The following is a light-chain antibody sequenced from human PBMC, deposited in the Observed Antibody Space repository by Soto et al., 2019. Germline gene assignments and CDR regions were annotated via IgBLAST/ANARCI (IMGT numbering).Light chain of an antibody. CDR3: NSYTSSSTHV. CDR2: DVS. CDR1: SSDVGGYNY. V-gene: IGLV2-14*03. Sequence: QSVLTQPASVSGSPGQSITISCTGTSSDVGGYNYVSWYQQHPGKAPKLIISDVSNRPSGVSNRFSGSKSGNTASQTISGLQAEDEADYYCNSYTSSSTHVFGTGTKLTVL. J-gene: IGLJ1*01.